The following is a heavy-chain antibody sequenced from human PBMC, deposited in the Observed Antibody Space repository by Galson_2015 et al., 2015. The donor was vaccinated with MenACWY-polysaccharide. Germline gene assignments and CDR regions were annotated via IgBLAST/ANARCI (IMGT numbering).Heavy chain of an antibody. D-gene: IGHD6-6*01. V-gene: IGHV1-69*04. CDR3: AREYSRSSGHPSSHGF. CDR1: GSSFSSYS. J-gene: IGHJ4*02. CDR2: IIPIVGVP. Sequence: SVKVSCKASGSSFSSYSFSWIRQAPGQGLEWMGRIIPIVGVPNYAQKFQGRVTITADRPTSTVYMELSSLTSEDTAFYYCAREYSRSSGHPSSHGFWGQGTLVTVSS.